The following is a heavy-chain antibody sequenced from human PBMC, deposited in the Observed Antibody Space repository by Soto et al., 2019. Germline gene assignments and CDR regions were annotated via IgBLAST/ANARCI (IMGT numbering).Heavy chain of an antibody. J-gene: IGHJ4*02. CDR2: ISSGST. CDR3: ARGPYSRGVGATNPSN. CDR1: GGSSSGWY. V-gene: IGHV4-34*01. Sequence: PSETLSLTCAVYGGSSSGWYWTWIRQSPVKGLEWIGEISSGSTNYNPSLESRVTISAGMSKNQFSLKLTSVTAADTAIYYCARGPYSRGVGATNPSNWGQGAQVTVSS. D-gene: IGHD1-26*01.